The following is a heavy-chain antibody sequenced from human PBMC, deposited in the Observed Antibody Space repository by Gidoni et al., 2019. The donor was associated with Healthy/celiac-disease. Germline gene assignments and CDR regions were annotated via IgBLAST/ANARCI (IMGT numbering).Heavy chain of an antibody. V-gene: IGHV3-72*01. CDR1: GFTFSDHY. D-gene: IGHD4-17*01. J-gene: IGHJ4*02. CDR2: TRNKANSYTT. CDR3: AREVDYGDYTFDY. Sequence: EVQLVESGGGLVQPGGSLRLSCAASGFTFSDHYMDWVRQAPGKGLEWVGRTRNKANSYTTEYAASVKGRFTISRDDSKNSLYLQMNSLKTEDTAVYYCAREVDYGDYTFDYWGQGTLVTVSS.